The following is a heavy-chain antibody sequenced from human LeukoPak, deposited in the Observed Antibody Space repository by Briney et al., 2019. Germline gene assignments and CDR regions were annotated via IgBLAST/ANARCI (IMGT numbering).Heavy chain of an antibody. CDR1: GFTFSSYG. V-gene: IGHV3-30*02. CDR3: AKDNHKQLVGRVYYYYYMDV. Sequence: GGSLRLSCAASGFTFSSYGMHWVRQAPGKGLEWVAFIRYDGSNKYYADSVKGRFTISRYNSKNTLYLQMNSLRAEDTAVYYCAKDNHKQLVGRVYYYYYMDVWGKGTTVTVSS. J-gene: IGHJ6*03. D-gene: IGHD6-6*01. CDR2: IRYDGSNK.